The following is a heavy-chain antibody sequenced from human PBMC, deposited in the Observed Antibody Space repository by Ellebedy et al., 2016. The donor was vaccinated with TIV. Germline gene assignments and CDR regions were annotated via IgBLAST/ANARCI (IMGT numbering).Heavy chain of an antibody. CDR2: IYYSGST. CDR1: GGSISSSSYY. CDR3: ATRSGYYIGDAFDI. D-gene: IGHD3-3*01. Sequence: SETLSLXXTVSGGSISSSSYYWGWIRQPPGKGLEWIGSIYYSGSTYYNPSLKSRVTISVDTSKNQFSLKLSSVTAADTAVYYCATRSGYYIGDAFDIWGQGTMVTVSS. V-gene: IGHV4-39*01. J-gene: IGHJ3*02.